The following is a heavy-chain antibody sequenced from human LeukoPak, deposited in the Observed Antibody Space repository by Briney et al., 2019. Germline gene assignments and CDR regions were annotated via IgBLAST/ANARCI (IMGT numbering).Heavy chain of an antibody. J-gene: IGHJ4*02. CDR3: ARAYDFWSHTGSY. CDR1: GFTFSTYW. D-gene: IGHD3/OR15-3a*01. Sequence: GGSLRLSCAVSGFTFSTYWMSWVRQSPGKGLEWVACIKQDGSEKYYVDSVKGRFTISRDNAKNSLYLQMNSLRAEDTAVYYCARAYDFWSHTGSYWGQGTLVTVSS. V-gene: IGHV3-7*01. CDR2: IKQDGSEK.